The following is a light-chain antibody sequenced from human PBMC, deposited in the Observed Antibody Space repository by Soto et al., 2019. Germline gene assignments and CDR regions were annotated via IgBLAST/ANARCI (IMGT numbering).Light chain of an antibody. Sequence: DIRMTQSPSTLSASVGDRVTITCRASQGISGWLAWYQQKPGKAPKPLIYDASSLESGVPSRFSGSGSGTEFTLTISSLRPDDFATYYCQQYNSYWTFGQGTKVDIK. V-gene: IGKV1-5*01. CDR2: DAS. CDR3: QQYNSYWT. CDR1: QGISGW. J-gene: IGKJ1*01.